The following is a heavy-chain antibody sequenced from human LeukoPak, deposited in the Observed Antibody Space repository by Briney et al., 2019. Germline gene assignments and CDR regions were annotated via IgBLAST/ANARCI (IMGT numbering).Heavy chain of an antibody. CDR3: ARGGSYFDY. CDR2: IKQDGSEK. Sequence: PGGSLRHSCAASAFTFNNYWMSWVRQAPGKGLEWVANIKQDGSEKYYVDSVKGRFTISRDNAKNSLYVQMNSLRAEDTAVYYCARGGSYFDYWGQGTLVTVSS. D-gene: IGHD2-15*01. V-gene: IGHV3-7*01. CDR1: AFTFNNYW. J-gene: IGHJ4*02.